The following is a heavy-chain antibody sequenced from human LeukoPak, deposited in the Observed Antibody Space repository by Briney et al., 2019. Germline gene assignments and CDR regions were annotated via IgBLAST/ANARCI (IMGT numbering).Heavy chain of an antibody. Sequence: GGSLRLSRAASGFTFDNYAMTWVRQTPGKGLEWVSLISGSGSNTYYADSVKGRFAISRDNSKSTLYLQMNSLRVEDTAVYYCAKRDPRPFAFDIWGQGTMVAVSS. V-gene: IGHV3-23*01. J-gene: IGHJ3*02. CDR1: GFTFDNYA. CDR2: ISGSGSNT. CDR3: AKRDPRPFAFDI.